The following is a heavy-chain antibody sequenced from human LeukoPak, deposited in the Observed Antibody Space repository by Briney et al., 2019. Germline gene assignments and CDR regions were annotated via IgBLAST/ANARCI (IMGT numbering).Heavy chain of an antibody. Sequence: PGGSLRLSCGASGFTFTNFAMNWVRQAPGKGLEWVANIKQDGSEKNYVGSVKGQFTISRDNAKNSLYLQMNSLRAEDTAVYYCAREMSWSGRDYWGQGTLVTVSS. V-gene: IGHV3-7*05. D-gene: IGHD3-10*01. CDR2: IKQDGSEK. CDR1: GFTFTNFA. J-gene: IGHJ4*02. CDR3: AREMSWSGRDY.